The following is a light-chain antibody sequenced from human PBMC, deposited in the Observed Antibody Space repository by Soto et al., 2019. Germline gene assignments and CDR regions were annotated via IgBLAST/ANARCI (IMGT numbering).Light chain of an antibody. CDR1: RSSVGSNT. CDR3: AAWDASLGGFYV. J-gene: IGLJ1*01. CDR2: SNN. Sequence: QSVLTQPPSASGTPGQRVTSSCSGSRSSVGSNTVNWYQHLPGTAPKLLIYSNNHRPSGVPDRFSASKAGASASLAISGLQSEDEGDYYCAAWDASLGGFYVFGSGTKVTVL. V-gene: IGLV1-44*01.